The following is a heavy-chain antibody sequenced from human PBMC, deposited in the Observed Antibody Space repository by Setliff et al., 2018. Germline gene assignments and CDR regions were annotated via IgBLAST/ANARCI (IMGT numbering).Heavy chain of an antibody. D-gene: IGHD2-21*02. Sequence: ASVKVSCKASGYTFTSYGISWVRQAPGQGLEWMGWISAYNGNANYAQKLQGRLTMTTDTSTSTAYMELRSLRSDDTAVYYCARSPSTVVVTAIQAIFDYWGQGTLVTVSS. CDR1: GYTFTSYG. J-gene: IGHJ4*02. CDR3: ARSPSTVVVTAIQAIFDY. CDR2: ISAYNGNA. V-gene: IGHV1-18*01.